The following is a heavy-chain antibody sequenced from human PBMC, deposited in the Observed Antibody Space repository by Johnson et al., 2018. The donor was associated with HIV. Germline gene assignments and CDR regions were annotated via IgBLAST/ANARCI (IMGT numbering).Heavy chain of an antibody. CDR2: ISSSGSTI. CDR3: AREGGDGYRPSAFDI. V-gene: IGHV3-11*04. J-gene: IGHJ3*02. CDR1: QFTFSDYY. Sequence: QVQLVESGGGSAKPAGSPRLSCAASQFTFSDYYMSWIRQAPGKGLEWVSYISSSGSTIYYADSVKGRFTISRDNVKNSLYLQMNSLRAEDTAVYYCAREGGDGYRPSAFDIWGQGTMVTVSS. D-gene: IGHD5-24*01.